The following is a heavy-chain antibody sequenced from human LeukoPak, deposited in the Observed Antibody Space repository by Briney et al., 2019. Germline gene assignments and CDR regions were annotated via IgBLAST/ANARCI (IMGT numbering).Heavy chain of an antibody. CDR1: GGSFSGYY. Sequence: SETLSLTCAVYGGSFSGYYWSWIRQPPGKGLEWIGEINHSGSTNYNPSLKSRVTISVDTSKNQFSLILSSVTAADTAVYYCARGIYDSSGYYYMDVWGKGTTVTISS. D-gene: IGHD3-22*01. J-gene: IGHJ6*03. CDR2: INHSGST. CDR3: ARGIYDSSGYYYMDV. V-gene: IGHV4-34*01.